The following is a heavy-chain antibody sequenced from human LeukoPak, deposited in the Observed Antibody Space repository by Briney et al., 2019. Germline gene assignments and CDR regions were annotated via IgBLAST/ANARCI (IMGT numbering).Heavy chain of an antibody. CDR2: IRYDGSNK. CDR1: GFTFSSYG. Sequence: GGSLRLSCAASGFTFSSYGMHWVRQAPGKGLERVAFIRYDGSNKYYADSAKGRFTISRDDSKNTLYLQMNSLRAEDTAVYYCAKDYIPWIQLPSCWFDPWGQGTLVTVSS. J-gene: IGHJ5*02. D-gene: IGHD5-18*01. CDR3: AKDYIPWIQLPSCWFDP. V-gene: IGHV3-30*02.